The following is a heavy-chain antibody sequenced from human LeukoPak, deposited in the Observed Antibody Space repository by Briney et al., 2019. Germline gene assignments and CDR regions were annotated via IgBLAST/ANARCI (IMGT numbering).Heavy chain of an antibody. CDR2: ISGRSSYT. Sequence: GGSLRLSCSASGFTLNDYYMMWLRQAPGKGLEWVSYISGRSSYTNYADSVNGRFTISRDNAKNSLNLQMNSLRAEDTAVYYCARLAYCGGDCFYWVDYWGQGTLVTVSS. V-gene: IGHV3-11*03. D-gene: IGHD2-21*02. CDR1: GFTLNDYY. J-gene: IGHJ4*02. CDR3: ARLAYCGGDCFYWVDY.